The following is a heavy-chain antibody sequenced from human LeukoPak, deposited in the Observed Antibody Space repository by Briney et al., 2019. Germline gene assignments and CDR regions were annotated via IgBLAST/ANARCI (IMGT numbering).Heavy chain of an antibody. CDR3: ARVFPLAGPFDY. CDR1: GGSVSSGSYY. D-gene: IGHD6-19*01. Sequence: TSETLSLTCTVSGGSVSSGSYYWSWIRQPPGKGLEWIGYIYYSGSTNYNPSLKSRVTISVDTSKNQFSLKLSSVTAADTAVYYCARVFPLAGPFDYWGQGTLVTVSA. CDR2: IYYSGST. J-gene: IGHJ4*02. V-gene: IGHV4-61*01.